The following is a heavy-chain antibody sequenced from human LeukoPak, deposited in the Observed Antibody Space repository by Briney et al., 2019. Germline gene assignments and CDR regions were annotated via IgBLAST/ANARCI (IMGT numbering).Heavy chain of an antibody. CDR2: IYSGGNS. D-gene: IGHD2-2*02. J-gene: IGHJ6*03. V-gene: IGHV3-66*02. CDR3: ASKYCSGSSCSTASYYYYYYLDV. Sequence: GGSLRLSCAASGFTFNRNAISWVRQAPGKGLEWVSVIYSGGNSYYADSVKGRFTLSRDNSKNTLYLQMNSLRAEDTAVYYCASKYCSGSSCSTASYYYYYYLDVWGKGTTVTVSS. CDR1: GFTFNRNA.